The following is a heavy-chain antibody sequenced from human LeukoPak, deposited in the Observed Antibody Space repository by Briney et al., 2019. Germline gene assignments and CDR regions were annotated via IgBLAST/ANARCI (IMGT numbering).Heavy chain of an antibody. V-gene: IGHV3-48*03. J-gene: IGHJ6*04. D-gene: IGHD3-10*01. CDR2: ISSSGSTI. CDR3: ARDRILWFGELFYYGMDV. CDR1: GFTFSSYE. Sequence: PGGSLRLSCAASGFTFSSYEMNWVRQAPGKGLEWVSYISSSGSTIYYADSVKGRFTISRDNAKNSLYLQMNSLRAEDTAVYYCARDRILWFGELFYYGMDVWGKGTTVTVSS.